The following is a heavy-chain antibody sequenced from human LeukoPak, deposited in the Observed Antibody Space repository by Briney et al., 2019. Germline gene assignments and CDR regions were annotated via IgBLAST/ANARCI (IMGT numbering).Heavy chain of an antibody. CDR3: AREWGPGSSWYFDF. D-gene: IGHD3-10*01. V-gene: IGHV1-46*01. J-gene: IGHJ4*02. CDR1: GYTFTSYY. CDR2: INSGDGGT. Sequence: GASVKVSCKASGYTFTSYYMHWVRQAPGQGLEWMGAINSGDGGTTLPQKFQGRVTLTRDTSTSTLYMELSSLGSEDTAIYYCAREWGPGSSWYFDFWGQGTLVTVSS.